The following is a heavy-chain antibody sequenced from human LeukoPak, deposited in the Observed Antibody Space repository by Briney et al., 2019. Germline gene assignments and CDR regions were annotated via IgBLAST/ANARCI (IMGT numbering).Heavy chain of an antibody. D-gene: IGHD2-2*01. V-gene: IGHV4-34*01. CDR1: GGSFSGYY. CDR3: ASRVVVPAAMRFWFDP. Sequence: SETLSLTCAVYGGSFSGYYWGWIRQPPGKGLEWIGEINHSGSTNYNPSLKSRVTISVDTSKNQFSLKLSSVTAADTAVYYCASRVVVPAAMRFWFDPWGQGTLVTVSS. CDR2: INHSGST. J-gene: IGHJ5*02.